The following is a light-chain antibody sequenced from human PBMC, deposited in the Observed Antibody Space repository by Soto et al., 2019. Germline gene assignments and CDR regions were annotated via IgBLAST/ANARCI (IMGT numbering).Light chain of an antibody. J-gene: IGKJ2*01. CDR1: QSINTY. V-gene: IGKV1-39*01. CDR2: TTS. Sequence: DIQMTQSPSSLSASVGDRVTITCRTSQSINTYLNWYQQKPGQAPNLLIYTTSHLHSGVPSRFSGSGSGTDFTLTISSLQPEDFATYFYQQGESPPYTFDQGTTLEIK. CDR3: QQGESPPYT.